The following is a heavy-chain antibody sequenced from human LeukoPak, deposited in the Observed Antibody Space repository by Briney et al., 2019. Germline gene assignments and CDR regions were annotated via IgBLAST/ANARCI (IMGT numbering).Heavy chain of an antibody. CDR1: GFTFTSYA. V-gene: IGHV3-30*04. CDR3: AREGFGRSSWYPFDY. Sequence: GGSLRLSCAAAGFTFTSYAMLWVRQAPGKGLEWVAVISYDGSNKYYADSVKGRFTISRDNSKNTLYLQMNSLRAEDTAVYYCAREGFGRSSWYPFDYWGQGTLVTVSS. CDR2: ISYDGSNK. J-gene: IGHJ4*02. D-gene: IGHD6-13*01.